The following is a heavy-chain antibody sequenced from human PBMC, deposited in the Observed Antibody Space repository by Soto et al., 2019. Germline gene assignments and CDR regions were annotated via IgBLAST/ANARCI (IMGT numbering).Heavy chain of an antibody. CDR3: ASGLVTTLHY. Sequence: PSETLSLTSASSGCTISSGSYSWSWIRQPPGKGLEWIGYIYHSGSTYYNPSLKSRVTISVDRSKNQFSLKLSSVTAADTAVYYCASGLVTTLHYWGQGTLVTV. CDR1: GCTISSGSYS. J-gene: IGHJ4*02. V-gene: IGHV4-30-2*01. CDR2: IYHSGST. D-gene: IGHD4-17*01.